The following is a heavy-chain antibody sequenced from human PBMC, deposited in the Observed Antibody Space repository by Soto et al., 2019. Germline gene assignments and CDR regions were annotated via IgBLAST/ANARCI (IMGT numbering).Heavy chain of an antibody. CDR1: GFSLSTSGVG. J-gene: IGHJ6*03. Sequence: SGPTLVNPTQTLTLTCTFSGFSLSTSGVGVGWIRQPPGKALEWLALIYWDDDKRYSPSLKSRLTIAKDTSKNQVVLTMTNMDPVDTATYYCAHIPALTGYCSGGSCYSASGSYYMDVWGKGTTVTVSS. V-gene: IGHV2-5*02. CDR2: IYWDDDK. D-gene: IGHD2-15*01. CDR3: AHIPALTGYCSGGSCYSASGSYYMDV.